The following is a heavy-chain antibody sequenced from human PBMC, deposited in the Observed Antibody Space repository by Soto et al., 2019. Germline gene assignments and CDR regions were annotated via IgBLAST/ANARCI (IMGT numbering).Heavy chain of an antibody. V-gene: IGHV4-59*08. CDR3: ARALAPDVDYFDY. Sequence: SETLSLTCTVSGGSISSYYWSWIRQPPGKGLEWIGYIYYSGSTNYNPSLKSRVTISVDTSKNQFSLKLSSVTAADTAVYYCARALAPDVDYFDYWGQGTLVTVSS. J-gene: IGHJ4*02. CDR1: GGSISSYY. CDR2: IYYSGST.